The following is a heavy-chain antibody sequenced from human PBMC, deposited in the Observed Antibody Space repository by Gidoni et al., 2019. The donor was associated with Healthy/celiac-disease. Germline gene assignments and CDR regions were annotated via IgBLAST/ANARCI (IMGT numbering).Heavy chain of an antibody. Sequence: QVTLKEFGPVLVKPTETLTLTCTVSGFSLIHARMGVCWIRLPPGKALEWLAHIVSNDEKSYSTSLKSRLTISKDTSKSQVVLTMTNMDPVDTATYYCARISFGTICGVVIFDYWGQGTLVTVSS. J-gene: IGHJ4*02. CDR3: ARISFGTICGVVIFDY. CDR1: GFSLIHARMG. CDR2: IVSNDEK. D-gene: IGHD3-3*01. V-gene: IGHV2-26*01.